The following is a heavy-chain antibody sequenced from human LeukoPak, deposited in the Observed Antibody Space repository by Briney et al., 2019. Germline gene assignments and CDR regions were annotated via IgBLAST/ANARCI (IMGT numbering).Heavy chain of an antibody. CDR2: IHSSEGT. J-gene: IGHJ6*04. D-gene: IGHD4-17*01. CDR3: ARHVYGEGTVV. CDR1: GGSLNGYY. Sequence: PSETLSLTCTVSGGSLNGYYWGWIRQSPGKGLECIGYIHSSEGTAHNASLKSRLTISLDTSKNQFSLTLSSVTAADTAVYYCARHVYGEGTVVWGKGTTVTVSS. V-gene: IGHV4-59*08.